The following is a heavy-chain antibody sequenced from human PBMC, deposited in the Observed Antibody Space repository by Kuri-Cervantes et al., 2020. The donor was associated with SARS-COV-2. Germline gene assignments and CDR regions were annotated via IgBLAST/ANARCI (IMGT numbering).Heavy chain of an antibody. CDR3: ARDRGSSDFDY. Sequence: GGSLRLSCAASGFTFSSYWMHWVRQAPGKGLVWVSRINSDGSSTSYADSVKGRFTISRDNAKNTLYLQMSSLRAEDTAVYYCARDRGSSDFDYWGQGTLVTVSS. J-gene: IGHJ4*02. V-gene: IGHV3-74*01. CDR1: GFTFSSYW. D-gene: IGHD6-25*01. CDR2: INSDGSST.